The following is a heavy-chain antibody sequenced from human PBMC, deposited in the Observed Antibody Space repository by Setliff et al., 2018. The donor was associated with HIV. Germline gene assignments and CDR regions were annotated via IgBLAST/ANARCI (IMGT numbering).Heavy chain of an antibody. CDR2: ILSTGERT. Sequence: GGSLRLSCAASGFTFSNYAMSWVRQAPGGGLEWVSAILSTGERTFYADSVKGRFTISRDNSKNTVYLQMNSLRAEDTAEYYCAKELAASGLGYFDSWGRGILVTVSS. D-gene: IGHD3-22*01. J-gene: IGHJ4*02. CDR3: AKELAASGLGYFDS. CDR1: GFTFSNYA. V-gene: IGHV3-23*01.